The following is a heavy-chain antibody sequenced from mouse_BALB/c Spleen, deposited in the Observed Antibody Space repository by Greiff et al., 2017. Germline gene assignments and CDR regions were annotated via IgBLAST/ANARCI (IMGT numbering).Heavy chain of an antibody. V-gene: IGHV1-5*01. CDR1: GYSFTSYW. CDR2: IYPGNSDT. CDR3: TRKDDSWYFDV. J-gene: IGHJ1*01. D-gene: IGHD2-4*01. Sequence: EVQLQQSGTVLARPGASVKMSCKASGYSFTSYWMHWVKQRPGQGLEWIGAIYPGNSDTSYNQKFKGKAKLTAVTSASTAYMELSSLTNEDSAVYYCTRKDDSWYFDVWGAGTTVTVSS.